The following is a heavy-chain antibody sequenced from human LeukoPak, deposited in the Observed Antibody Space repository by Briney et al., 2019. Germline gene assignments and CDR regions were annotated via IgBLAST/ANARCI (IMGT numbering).Heavy chain of an antibody. CDR3: ARVAAAGNNFDY. D-gene: IGHD6-13*01. V-gene: IGHV1-2*02. Sequence: ASVKVSCKASGYTFTGYYMHWARQAPGQGLEWMGWINPNSGGTNYAQKFQGRVTMTRDTSISTAYMELSRLRSDGTAVYYCARVAAAGNNFDYWGQGTLVTVSS. CDR1: GYTFTGYY. J-gene: IGHJ4*02. CDR2: INPNSGGT.